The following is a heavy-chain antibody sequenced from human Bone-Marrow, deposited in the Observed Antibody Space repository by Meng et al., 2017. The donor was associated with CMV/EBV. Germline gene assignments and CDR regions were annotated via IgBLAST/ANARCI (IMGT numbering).Heavy chain of an antibody. CDR1: GFTFRSYA. CDR2: ISNDGTNK. CDR3: ARERGYSGYEDY. D-gene: IGHD5-12*01. J-gene: IGHJ4*02. Sequence: GGSLRLSCAVSGFTFRSYAMQWVRQAPGKGLEWVAVISNDGTNKNYADSVKGRFTISRDNSKNTLYLQMNSLRAEDTAVYYCARERGYSGYEDYWGQGTLVTVSS. V-gene: IGHV3-30-3*01.